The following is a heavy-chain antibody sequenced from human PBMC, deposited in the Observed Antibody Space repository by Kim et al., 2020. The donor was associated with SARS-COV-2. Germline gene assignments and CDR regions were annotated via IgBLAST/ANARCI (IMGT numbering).Heavy chain of an antibody. CDR3: ARGIQLISGCSGGSCNTPADH. J-gene: IGHJ4*02. V-gene: IGHV3-21*01. Sequence: GGSLRLSCAASGFMFRAYTMTWVRQAPGKGLEWVSSISSSGTYIYYGDSMKGRFTISRDNAKNSLHLQMNSLRVEDTAIYYCARGIQLISGCSGGSCNTPADHWGQGTQVTVSS. D-gene: IGHD2-15*01. CDR2: ISSSGTYI. CDR1: GFMFRAYT.